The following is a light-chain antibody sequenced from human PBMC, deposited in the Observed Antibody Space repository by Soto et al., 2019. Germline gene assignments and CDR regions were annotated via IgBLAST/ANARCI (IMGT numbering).Light chain of an antibody. J-gene: IGKJ1*01. CDR1: QSISSW. Sequence: DIQMTQSPSTLSASVGDRVTITCRASQSISSWLAWYQQKPGKAPKLLIYKASSLESGVPSRFSGSGSGTEFTRTISSRQPDDFETYYCQQYNSYSGTFGQGTKVEIK. V-gene: IGKV1-5*03. CDR2: KAS. CDR3: QQYNSYSGT.